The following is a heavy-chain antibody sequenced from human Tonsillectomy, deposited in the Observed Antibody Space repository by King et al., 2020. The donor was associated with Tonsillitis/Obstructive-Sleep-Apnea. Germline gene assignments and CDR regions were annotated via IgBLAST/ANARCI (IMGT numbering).Heavy chain of an antibody. V-gene: IGHV4-59*01. J-gene: IGHJ3*02. Sequence: VQLQESGPGLVKPSETLSLTCTVSGGSISSYYWSWIRQPPGKGLEWIGYIYYSGSTNYNPSLKSRVTISVDTSKNQFSLKLSSVTAADTAVYYCARGGPSGSNDAFDIWGQGTMVTVSS. D-gene: IGHD1-26*01. CDR2: IYYSGST. CDR1: GGSISSYY. CDR3: ARGGPSGSNDAFDI.